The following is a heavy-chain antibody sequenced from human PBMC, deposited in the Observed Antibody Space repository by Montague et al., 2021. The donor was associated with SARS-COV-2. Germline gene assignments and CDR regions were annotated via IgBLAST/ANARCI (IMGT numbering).Heavy chain of an antibody. CDR1: GGSINTVRFY. CDR3: VSHAHRAEALTRLGVPFKGPGYFDH. J-gene: IGHJ4*02. V-gene: IGHV4-39*07. CDR2: GYHDGKT. Sequence: SETLSLTCIVSGGSINTVRFYWAWIRQPLGKPLEWIGSGYHDGKTYYNPSFKTRLIMSLDTSQNPSSLRLSSVTAADTAIYYCVSHAHRAEALTRLGVPFKGPGYFDHWGQATLVTVSS. D-gene: IGHD3-3*01.